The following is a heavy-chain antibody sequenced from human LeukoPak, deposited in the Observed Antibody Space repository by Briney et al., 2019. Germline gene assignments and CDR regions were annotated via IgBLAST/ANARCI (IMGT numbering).Heavy chain of an antibody. V-gene: IGHV3-73*01. J-gene: IGHJ4*02. Sequence: GGSLKLSCAASGFIFSGSAVHWVRQASGKGLEWVGRIRSKANSHATAYAASVKGRFTIFRDDSKNTAYLQMSSLKIEDTAMYYCARRGDYSASGDYWGQGTLVTVSS. D-gene: IGHD3-10*01. CDR1: GFIFSGSA. CDR2: IRSKANSHAT. CDR3: ARRGDYSASGDY.